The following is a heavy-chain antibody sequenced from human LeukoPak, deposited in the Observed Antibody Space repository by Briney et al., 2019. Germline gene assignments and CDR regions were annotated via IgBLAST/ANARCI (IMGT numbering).Heavy chain of an antibody. Sequence: GGSLRLSCAVSGLTLSSYRMHCVRQAPGKGLVWVSAIETDGKSAPYADSVKGRFTISRDNAKNTLYLQMNSLRAEDTAVYFCARDYQGLHYCGQGTLVTVSS. CDR1: GLTLSSYR. CDR2: IETDGKSA. V-gene: IGHV3-74*01. CDR3: ARDYQGLHY. D-gene: IGHD3-16*02. J-gene: IGHJ4*02.